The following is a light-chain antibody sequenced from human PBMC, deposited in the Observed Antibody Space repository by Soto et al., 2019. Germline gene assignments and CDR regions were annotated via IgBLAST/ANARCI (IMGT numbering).Light chain of an antibody. J-gene: IGLJ2*01. CDR3: QSYDSSLSGVV. Sequence: QAVVTQPPSVSGAPGQRVTISCTGSSSNIGAGYDVHWYQQLPGTAPKLLIYGNSNRHSGVPDRFSGSKSGTSASLAITGLQAGDEADYYCQSYDSSLSGVVFGGGTKLTVL. CDR1: SSNIGAGYD. V-gene: IGLV1-40*01. CDR2: GNS.